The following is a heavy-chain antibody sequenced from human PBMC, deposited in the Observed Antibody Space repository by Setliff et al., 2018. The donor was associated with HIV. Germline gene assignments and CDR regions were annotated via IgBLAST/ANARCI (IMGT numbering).Heavy chain of an antibody. D-gene: IGHD6-13*01. CDR3: ARLPDINSWPFDY. V-gene: IGHV4-38-2*01. CDR1: GYPISNGYY. Sequence: CALSGYPISNGYYWGWIRQPSGKGLEWIGSIYHSGSTFYNPSLRSRVTISVDSSKNQFSLSLSSVTAADTAVYYCARLPDINSWPFDYWARGTLVTVSS. CDR2: IYHSGST. J-gene: IGHJ4*02.